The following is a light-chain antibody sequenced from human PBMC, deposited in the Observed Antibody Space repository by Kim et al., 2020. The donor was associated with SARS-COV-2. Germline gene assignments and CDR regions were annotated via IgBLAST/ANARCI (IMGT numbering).Light chain of an antibody. CDR1: QSVSSS. J-gene: IGKJ2*01. Sequence: VSPWESATLSCRASQSVSSSLAWYQQKPGRAPSLLIYDASIRATGIPGRFSGSGSGTEFTLTISSLQSEDFAVYYCQQYTNWPLYTFGQGTKLEI. V-gene: IGKV3D-15*01. CDR3: QQYTNWPLYT. CDR2: DAS.